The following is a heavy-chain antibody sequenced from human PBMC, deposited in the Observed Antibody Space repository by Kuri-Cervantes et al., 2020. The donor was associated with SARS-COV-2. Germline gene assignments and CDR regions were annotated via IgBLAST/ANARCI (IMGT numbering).Heavy chain of an antibody. J-gene: IGHJ6*03. CDR3: TTGPSVAVRPDSYFYMDV. V-gene: IGHV3-49*04. CDR1: GFTFSSYW. CDR2: SRSKAYGGTS. Sequence: GGSLRLSCAASGFTFSSYWMSWVRQAPGKGLEWVGFSRSKAYGGTSEYAASVKDRFTISRDDTGTIAYLQMNSLKTEDTAVYYCTTGPSVAVRPDSYFYMDVWGKGTTVTVSS. D-gene: IGHD3-10*01.